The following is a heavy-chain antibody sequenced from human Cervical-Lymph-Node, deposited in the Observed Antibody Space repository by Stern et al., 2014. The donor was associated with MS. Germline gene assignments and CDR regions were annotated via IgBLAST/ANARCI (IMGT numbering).Heavy chain of an antibody. V-gene: IGHV1-2*04. Sequence: QLVQSGAEVKKPGASVKVSCKASGYTFTGYYMHWVRQAPGQGLEWMGWINPNSGGTNYAQKFQGWVTMTRDTSISTAYMELSRLRSDDTAVYYCARAYSSSWYLSDYYYGMDVWGQGTTVTVSS. CDR3: ARAYSSSWYLSDYYYGMDV. CDR2: INPNSGGT. D-gene: IGHD6-13*01. CDR1: GYTFTGYY. J-gene: IGHJ6*02.